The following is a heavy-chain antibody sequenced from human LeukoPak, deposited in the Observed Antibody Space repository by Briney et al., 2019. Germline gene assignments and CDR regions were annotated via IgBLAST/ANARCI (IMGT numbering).Heavy chain of an antibody. Sequence: ASVKVSCKASGYTFTSYGISWVRQAPGQGLEWMGWINPYSGDTNFAQKFQGRVTVTRDTSISTAYMELSRLKSDDTAVYYCARLVHSGVGEDDYWGQGTLVTASS. CDR2: INPYSGDT. CDR1: GYTFTSYG. J-gene: IGHJ4*02. CDR3: ARLVHSGVGEDDY. V-gene: IGHV1-2*02. D-gene: IGHD3-16*01.